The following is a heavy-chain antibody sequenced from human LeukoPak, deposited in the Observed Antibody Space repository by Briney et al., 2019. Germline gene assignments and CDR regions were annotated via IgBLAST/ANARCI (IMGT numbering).Heavy chain of an antibody. Sequence: GGSLRLSWAASGFTFSNYCMRWVRQPPGKGLEWVAFIRYDGSNKYYAESVKRRFTISRDKSKNTLYLQMNSLRAEDTAVYYCAKEWTGAGCFDYWGQGTLVTVSS. CDR3: AKEWTGAGCFDY. J-gene: IGHJ4*02. CDR1: GFTFSNYC. D-gene: IGHD6-19*01. CDR2: IRYDGSNK. V-gene: IGHV3-30*02.